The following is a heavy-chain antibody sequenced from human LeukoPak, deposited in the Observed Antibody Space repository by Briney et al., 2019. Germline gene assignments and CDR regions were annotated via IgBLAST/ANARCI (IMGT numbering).Heavy chain of an antibody. CDR1: GFTFSRYS. CDR3: VTDPPIMLPTRG. Sequence: GGSHRPACAASGFTFSRYSMDWVRLAPGNGLEWVSYISSSSTSIYYADSLKGRFTISRDNAKNSLYLQMNSLRAEDTAVYYCVTDPPIMLPTRGWGQGTLVTISS. D-gene: IGHD5-24*01. V-gene: IGHV3-48*01. J-gene: IGHJ4*02. CDR2: ISSSSTSI.